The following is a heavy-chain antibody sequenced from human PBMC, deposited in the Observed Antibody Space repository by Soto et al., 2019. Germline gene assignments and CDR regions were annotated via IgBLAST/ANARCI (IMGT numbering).Heavy chain of an antibody. CDR2: ISSSGSTI. D-gene: IGHD3-22*01. Sequence: PVGSLRLSCAASGFTFSSYEMNWVRQAPGKGLEWVSYISSSGSTIYYADSVKGRFTISRDNAKNSLYLQMNSLRAEDTAVYYCARDGSYDSSGYFYYYYGMDVWGQGTTVTVSS. CDR1: GFTFSSYE. V-gene: IGHV3-48*03. CDR3: ARDGSYDSSGYFYYYYGMDV. J-gene: IGHJ6*02.